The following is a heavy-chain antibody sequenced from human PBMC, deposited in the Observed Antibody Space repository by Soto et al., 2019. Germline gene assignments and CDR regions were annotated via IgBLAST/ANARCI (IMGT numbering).Heavy chain of an antibody. Sequence: QVQLQQWGAGLLKPSETLSLTCAVNGGSFNTYYWTWIRQPPGKGLEWIGEIKRSGGTNYNPSLKSRVTISVDTSKNHFSLNLTSVTAADTAVYYCARMRVSDFSSGSFRRCWFDSWGQGTLVTVSS. D-gene: IGHD3-3*01. V-gene: IGHV4-34*02. CDR2: IKRSGGT. J-gene: IGHJ5*01. CDR1: GGSFNTYY. CDR3: ARMRVSDFSSGSFRRCWFDS.